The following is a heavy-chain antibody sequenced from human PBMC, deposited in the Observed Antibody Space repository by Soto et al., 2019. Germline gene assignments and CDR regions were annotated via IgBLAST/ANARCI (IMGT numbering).Heavy chain of an antibody. CDR1: GYDYVTYA. V-gene: IGHV1-18*01. Sequence: QAQLVQSGAEVKKPGASVNVSCKASGYDYVTYAITWVRQRPGQGLEWMGWISTLNGNTNYAQNFQGRVTMTTDTSTRIVHLELRSLSSDDTAVYYCARRVQVWLPDYYGMDVWGQATTVTVSS. D-gene: IGHD5-18*01. J-gene: IGHJ6*02. CDR3: ARRVQVWLPDYYGMDV. CDR2: ISTLNGNT.